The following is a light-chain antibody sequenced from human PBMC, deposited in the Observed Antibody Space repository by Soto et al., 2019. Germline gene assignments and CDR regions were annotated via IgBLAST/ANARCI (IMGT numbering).Light chain of an antibody. CDR2: LGS. J-gene: IGKJ1*01. V-gene: IGKV2-28*01. CDR1: QSLLHSNGYNY. Sequence: DIVMTQSPLSLPVTPGEPASISCRSSQSLLHSNGYNYLDWYLQKPGQSPQLLIYLGSNRASGVPDRFSGSGSGTDFTLKISRVEAEDVGVYYCMQALQTRWWTFGQGTKVEIK. CDR3: MQALQTRWWT.